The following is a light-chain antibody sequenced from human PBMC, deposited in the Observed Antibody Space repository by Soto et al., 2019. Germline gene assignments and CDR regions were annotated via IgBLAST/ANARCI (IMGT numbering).Light chain of an antibody. CDR2: GAS. V-gene: IGKV3-20*01. J-gene: IGKJ2*01. CDR3: QQYGNSPPNT. CDR1: QSVTSSY. Sequence: EIVFTQSPGTLSLSPGERATLSCRASQSVTSSYLAWYQLKPGQAPRILIYGASNRATGIPDRFSGSGSGTDFTLTISRLEPEDFAVYFCQQYGNSPPNTFGQGTKVEI.